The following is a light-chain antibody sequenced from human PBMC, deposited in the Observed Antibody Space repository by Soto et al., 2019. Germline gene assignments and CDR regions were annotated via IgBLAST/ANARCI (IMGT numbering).Light chain of an antibody. CDR2: GAS. J-gene: IGKJ5*01. CDR1: QSVSSN. V-gene: IGKV3-20*01. Sequence: EIVMTQYPATLSVSPGERATLSCRASQSVSSNLAWYQQKPGQAPRLLIYGASSRATGIPDRFSGSGSGTDFTLTISRLEPEDFAVYYCQQYGSSPPITFGQGTRLEIK. CDR3: QQYGSSPPIT.